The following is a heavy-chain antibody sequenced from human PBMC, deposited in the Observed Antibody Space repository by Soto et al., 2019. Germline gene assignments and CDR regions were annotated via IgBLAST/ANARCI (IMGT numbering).Heavy chain of an antibody. CDR1: GGSPSSYS. D-gene: IGHD2-15*01. CDR2: IYYSGST. J-gene: IGHJ5*02. CDR3: ARLGACSGGSCYPHNWFDP. Sequence: PSEAPSLPCTVSGGSPSSYSRSWVRQPPGKGLEWIGYIYYSGSTNYNPSLKNRVTISVDTSKNQFSLKLSSVTAADTAVYYCARLGACSGGSCYPHNWFDPWGQGTLVTVSS. V-gene: IGHV4-59*08.